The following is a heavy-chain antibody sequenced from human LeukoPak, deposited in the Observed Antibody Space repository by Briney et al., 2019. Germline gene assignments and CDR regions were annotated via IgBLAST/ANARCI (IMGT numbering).Heavy chain of an antibody. CDR3: VTSLAYCGGDCYTYAFDI. D-gene: IGHD2-21*02. Sequence: SSETLSLTCTVSGGSISSSSYYWGWIRQPPGKGLEWIGSIYYSGSTYYNPSLKSRVTISVDTSKNQFSLKLSSVTAADTAVYYCVTSLAYCGGDCYTYAFDIWGQGTMVTVSS. CDR2: IYYSGST. CDR1: GGSISSSSYY. V-gene: IGHV4-39*01. J-gene: IGHJ3*02.